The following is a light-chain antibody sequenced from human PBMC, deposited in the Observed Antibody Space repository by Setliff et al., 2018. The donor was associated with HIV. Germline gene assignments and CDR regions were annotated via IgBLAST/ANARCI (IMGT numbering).Light chain of an antibody. CDR1: SSDVGGYNY. CDR2: EVT. Sequence: QSALTQPASVSGSPGQSITISCTGTSSDVGGYNYVSWYQQHPGKAPQLIIYEVTNRPSGVSSRFSGSKSGNTASLTISGLQAEDEADYYCGSCTSTSPCAFGTGTKV. J-gene: IGLJ1*01. V-gene: IGLV2-14*01. CDR3: GSCTSTSPCA.